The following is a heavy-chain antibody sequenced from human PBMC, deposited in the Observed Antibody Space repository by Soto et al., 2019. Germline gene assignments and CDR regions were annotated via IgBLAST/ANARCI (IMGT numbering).Heavy chain of an antibody. CDR3: ARQGSGFDRYYDS. D-gene: IGHD3-22*01. CDR2: VSYSGGT. Sequence: QLHLQESGPGLVKPSETLSLTCTVSGGSIKNNYFYGGWLRQPPGKGLEWVGIVSYSGGTYYNPSLRRRVTMSVDTSKNQSSLELRFVTAADTAVYYCARQGSGFDRYYDSWGQGTLVTVSS. J-gene: IGHJ4*02. V-gene: IGHV4-39*01. CDR1: GGSIKNNYFY.